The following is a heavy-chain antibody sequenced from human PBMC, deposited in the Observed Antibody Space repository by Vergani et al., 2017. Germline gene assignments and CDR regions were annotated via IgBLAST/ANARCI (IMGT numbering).Heavy chain of an antibody. CDR3: ATPVIKTEDMYGMDV. J-gene: IGHJ6*01. V-gene: IGHV1-2*02. Sequence: QVQLVQSGAEVKKPGASVKVSCKASGYTFTGYYMHWVRQAPGQGLEWMGWINSNSGGTNYAQKSQGRVTLTRDTSISTVYTELNRLRAEDTAVYSCATPVIKTEDMYGMDVWGGGTTVTVSS. CDR1: GYTFTGYY. D-gene: IGHD1-14*01. CDR2: INSNSGGT.